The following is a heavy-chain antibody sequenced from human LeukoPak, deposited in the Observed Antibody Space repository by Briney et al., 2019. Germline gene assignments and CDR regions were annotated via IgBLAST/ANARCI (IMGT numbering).Heavy chain of an antibody. V-gene: IGHV1-69*05. Sequence: ASVKVSCKASGGTFSSYAISWVRQAPGQGLEWMGGTIPIFGTANYAQKFQGRVTITTDESTSTAYMELSSLRSEDTAVYYCASGLWSGYYSLDYWGQGTLVTVSS. J-gene: IGHJ4*02. CDR1: GGTFSSYA. CDR3: ASGLWSGYYSLDY. D-gene: IGHD3-3*01. CDR2: TIPIFGTA.